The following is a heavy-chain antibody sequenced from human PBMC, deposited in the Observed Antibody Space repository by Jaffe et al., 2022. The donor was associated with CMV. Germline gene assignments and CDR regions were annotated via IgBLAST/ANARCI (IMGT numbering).Heavy chain of an antibody. CDR3: ARDAYSSGSYRGYYYYGMDV. CDR2: IGTAGDT. Sequence: EVQLVESGGGLVQPGGSLRLSCAASGFTFSSYDMHWVRQATGKGLEWVSAIGTAGDTYYPGSVKGRFTISRENAKNSLYLQMNSLRAGDTAVYYCARDAYSSGSYRGYYYYGMDVWGQGTTVTVSS. D-gene: IGHD6-19*01. V-gene: IGHV3-13*01. CDR1: GFTFSSYD. J-gene: IGHJ6*02.